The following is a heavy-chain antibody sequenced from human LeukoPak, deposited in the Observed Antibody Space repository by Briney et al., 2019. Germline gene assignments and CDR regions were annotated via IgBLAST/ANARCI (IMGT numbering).Heavy chain of an antibody. CDR2: ITRSGAAK. D-gene: IGHD2-21*01. V-gene: IGHV3-23*01. Sequence: QPGGSLRLSCAASGFTFSTFAMSWGRQAPGKGLEWVSTITRSGAAKYYADSVKGRFTISRDNSKNTLYLQMDSLSAEDTALYYCAKDHPSCGGCDCLLFDSWGQGTLVTVSS. J-gene: IGHJ4*02. CDR3: AKDHPSCGGCDCLLFDS. CDR1: GFTFSTFA.